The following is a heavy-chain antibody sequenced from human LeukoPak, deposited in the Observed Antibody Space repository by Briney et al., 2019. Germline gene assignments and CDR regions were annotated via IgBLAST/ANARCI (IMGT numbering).Heavy chain of an antibody. J-gene: IGHJ5*02. D-gene: IGHD3-3*01. CDR2: IYTSGST. CDR3: ARDQGFGVVTTVNWFDP. Sequence: SETLSLTCTVSGGSISSYYWSWIRQPAGKGLEWVGRIYTSGSTNYNPSLKSRVTMSVDTSKNQFFLKLSSVTAADTAVYYCARDQGFGVVTTVNWFDPWGQGTLVTVSS. CDR1: GGSISSYY. V-gene: IGHV4-4*07.